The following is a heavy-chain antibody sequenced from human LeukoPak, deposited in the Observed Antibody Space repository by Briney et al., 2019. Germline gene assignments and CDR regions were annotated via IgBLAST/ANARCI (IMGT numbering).Heavy chain of an antibody. CDR3: AKEVPAARNFDY. Sequence: GGSLRLSCAASGFTFSSYGMHWDRQAPGKGLEWVAFIRYDGSNKYYADSVKGRFTISRDNSKNTLYLQMNSLRAEDTAVYYCAKEVPAARNFDYWGQGTLVTVSS. V-gene: IGHV3-30*02. CDR2: IRYDGSNK. J-gene: IGHJ4*02. CDR1: GFTFSSYG. D-gene: IGHD2-2*01.